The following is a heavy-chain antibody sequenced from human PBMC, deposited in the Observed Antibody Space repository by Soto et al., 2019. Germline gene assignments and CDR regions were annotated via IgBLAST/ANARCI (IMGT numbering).Heavy chain of an antibody. CDR2: ISYDGSNK. J-gene: IGHJ4*02. Sequence: QVQLVESGEGVVQPGRSLRLSCAASGFTFSSYAMHWVRQAPGKGLEWVAVISYDGSNKYYADSVKGRFTISRDNSKNTLYLQMNSLRAEDTAVYYCAREESEMATADWGQGTLVTVSS. D-gene: IGHD5-18*01. CDR3: AREESEMATAD. V-gene: IGHV3-30-3*01. CDR1: GFTFSSYA.